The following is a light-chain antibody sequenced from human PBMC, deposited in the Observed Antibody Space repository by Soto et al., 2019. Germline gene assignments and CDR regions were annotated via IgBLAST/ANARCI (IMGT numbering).Light chain of an antibody. CDR1: SSDVGGYNY. V-gene: IGLV2-8*01. CDR2: EVS. Sequence: QSVLTQPPSASGSPGQSVTISSTGTSSDVGGYNYVSWYQQHPGKAPKLMISEVSKRPSGVPDRFSGSKSGNTASLTVSGLQAEDEADYYCSSYVGSNRVFGTGTKVTVL. J-gene: IGLJ1*01. CDR3: SSYVGSNRV.